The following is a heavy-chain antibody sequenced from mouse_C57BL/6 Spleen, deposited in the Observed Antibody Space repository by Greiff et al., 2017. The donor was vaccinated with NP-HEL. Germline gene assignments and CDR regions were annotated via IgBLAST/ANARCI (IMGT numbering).Heavy chain of an antibody. D-gene: IGHD1-1*01. J-gene: IGHJ3*01. Sequence: EVQLQESGPGMVKPSQSLSHTCTVTGYSITSGYDWHWIRHFPGNKMEWMGYISYSGSTNYNPSLKSRISITHDTSKNPFFLKLNSVTTEDTATYYCAREGGSRGAWFAYWGQGTLVTVSA. CDR3: AREGGSRGAWFAY. CDR2: ISYSGST. CDR1: GYSITSGYD. V-gene: IGHV3-1*01.